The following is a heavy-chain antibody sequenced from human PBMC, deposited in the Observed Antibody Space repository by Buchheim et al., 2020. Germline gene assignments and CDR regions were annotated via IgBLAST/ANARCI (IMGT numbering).Heavy chain of an antibody. D-gene: IGHD3-22*01. CDR3: ARAFPAYYYDSSGYYYGPGEFDY. CDR1: GYTFTGYY. V-gene: IGHV1-2*06. Sequence: QVQLVQSGAEVKKPGASVKVSCKASGYTFTGYYMHWVRQAPGQGLEWMGRINPNSGGTNYAQKFQGRVTMTRDTSISTAYMELSRLRSDDTAVDYCARAFPAYYYDSSGYYYGPGEFDYWGQGTL. CDR2: INPNSGGT. J-gene: IGHJ4*02.